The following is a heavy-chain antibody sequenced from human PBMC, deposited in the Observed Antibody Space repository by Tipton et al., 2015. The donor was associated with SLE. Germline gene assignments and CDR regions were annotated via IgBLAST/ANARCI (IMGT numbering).Heavy chain of an antibody. CDR1: GGSSRNYY. CDR2: VDHRGRA. D-gene: IGHD2-2*01. J-gene: IGHJ1*01. CDR3: ARAYCSSSSCQRAECFQH. Sequence: TLSLTCDVYGGSSRNYYWTWIRQPPGKGLEWIGEVDHRGRANYNPSLENRVTISRDTSRTQFSLTLTSVTAADTAVYYCARAYCSSSSCQRAECFQHWGQGTLVTVSS. V-gene: IGHV4-34*01.